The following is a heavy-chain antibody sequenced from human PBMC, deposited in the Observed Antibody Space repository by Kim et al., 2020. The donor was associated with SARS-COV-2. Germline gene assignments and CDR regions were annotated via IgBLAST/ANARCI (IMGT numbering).Heavy chain of an antibody. CDR2: IYYSGST. CDR3: ARGYSSSWYYWFDP. Sequence: SETLSLTCTVSGGSISSYYWSWIRQPPGKGLEWIGYIYYSGSTNYNPSLKSRVTISVDTSKNQFSLKLSSVTAADTAVYYCARGYSSSWYYWFDPWGQGT. CDR1: GGSISSYY. J-gene: IGHJ5*02. D-gene: IGHD6-13*01. V-gene: IGHV4-59*13.